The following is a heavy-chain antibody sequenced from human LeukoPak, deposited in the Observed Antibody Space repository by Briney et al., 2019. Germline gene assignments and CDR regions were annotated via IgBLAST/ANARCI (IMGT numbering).Heavy chain of an antibody. J-gene: IGHJ4*02. V-gene: IGHV1-18*01. CDR2: ISAYNGNT. D-gene: IGHD3-22*01. CDR3: ARDIPGVTYYYDSSGSPLFDY. CDR1: GYTFTSYG. Sequence: ASVKVSCKASGYTFTSYGISWVRQAPGQGLEWMGWISAYNGNTNYAQKLQGRVTMTTDTSTSTAYMELRSLRSDDTAVYYCARDIPGVTYYYDSSGSPLFDYWGQGTLVTVSS.